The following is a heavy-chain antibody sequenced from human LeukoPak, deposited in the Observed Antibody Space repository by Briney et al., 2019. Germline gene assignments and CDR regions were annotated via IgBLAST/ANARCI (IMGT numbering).Heavy chain of an antibody. J-gene: IGHJ6*02. CDR2: ISWDGGST. V-gene: IGHV3-43*01. Sequence: GGSLRLSCAASGFTFDDYTMHWVRQAPGKGLEWVSLISWDGGSTYYADSVKGRFTISRDNSKNSLYLQMNSLRTEDTALYYCAKELKSYYYYYGMDVWGQGTTVTVSS. CDR1: GFTFDDYT. CDR3: AKELKSYYYYYGMDV.